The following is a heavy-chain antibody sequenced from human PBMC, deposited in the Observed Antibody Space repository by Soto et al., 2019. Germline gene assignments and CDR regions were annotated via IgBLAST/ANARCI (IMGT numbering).Heavy chain of an antibody. J-gene: IGHJ6*03. D-gene: IGHD4-17*01. CDR3: AKDGSDYPGYYYYYMDV. Sequence: QVQLVESGGGVVQPGRSLRLSCAASGFTFSSYGMHWVRQAPGKGLEWVAVISYDGSNKYYADSVKGRFTISRDNSKNTLYLQMNSLRAEDTAVYYCAKDGSDYPGYYYYYMDVWGKGTTVTVSS. CDR2: ISYDGSNK. CDR1: GFTFSSYG. V-gene: IGHV3-30*18.